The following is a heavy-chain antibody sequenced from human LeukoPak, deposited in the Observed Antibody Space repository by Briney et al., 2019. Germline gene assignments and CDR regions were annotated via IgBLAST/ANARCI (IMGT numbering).Heavy chain of an antibody. CDR1: GGSISSGSYY. CDR3: AREVVVPAAMYYFDY. V-gene: IGHV4-61*02. D-gene: IGHD2-2*01. J-gene: IGHJ4*02. Sequence: PSQTLSLTCTVSGGSISSGSYYWSWIRQPAGKGLEWIGRIYTSGSTNYNPSLKSRVTISVDTSKNQFSLKLSSVTAADTAVYYCAREVVVPAAMYYFDYWGQGTLVTVSS. CDR2: IYTSGST.